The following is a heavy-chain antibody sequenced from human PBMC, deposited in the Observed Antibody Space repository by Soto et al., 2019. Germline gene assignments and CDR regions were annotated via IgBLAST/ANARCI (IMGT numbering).Heavy chain of an antibody. D-gene: IGHD2-15*01. J-gene: IGHJ6*02. V-gene: IGHV4-4*02. CDR3: ARDWAYCSGGSCSTYYYYYGMDV. CDR1: GGSISTSNW. Sequence: PSETLSLTCAVSGGSISTSNWWSWVRQPPGKGLEWIGEVYHSGSTNYNPSLKSRVTISVDTSKNQFSLKLSSVTAADTAVYYCARDWAYCSGGSCSTYYYYYGMDVWGQGTTVTVSS. CDR2: VYHSGST.